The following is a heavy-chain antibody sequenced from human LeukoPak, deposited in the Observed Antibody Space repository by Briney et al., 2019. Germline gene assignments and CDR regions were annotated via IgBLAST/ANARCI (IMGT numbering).Heavy chain of an antibody. CDR2: INPSGGST. Sequence: ASVKVSCKASGYTFTSYYMHWVRQAPGQGLEWMGIINPSGGSTSYAQKFQGRVTMTRDMSTGTVYMELSSLRSEDTAVYYCARGPGRDITIFGVVDYWGQGTLVTVSS. J-gene: IGHJ4*02. D-gene: IGHD3-3*01. CDR3: ARGPGRDITIFGVVDY. V-gene: IGHV1-46*01. CDR1: GYTFTSYY.